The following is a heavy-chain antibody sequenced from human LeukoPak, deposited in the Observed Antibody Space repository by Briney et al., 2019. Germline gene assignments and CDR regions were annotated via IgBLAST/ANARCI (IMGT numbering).Heavy chain of an antibody. J-gene: IGHJ4*02. CDR2: IYYSGST. D-gene: IGHD3-10*01. Sequence: PSEPLSLTCTVSGGLISSYYGSWLRQPPGKGVERIGYIYYSGSTNYNPSLKSRVTISVDTSKNQFSLKMSSVSAGDTAVYYCASGSGSGRHFDNWGQGTLVTVSS. CDR3: ASGSGSGRHFDN. V-gene: IGHV4-59*08. CDR1: GGLISSYY.